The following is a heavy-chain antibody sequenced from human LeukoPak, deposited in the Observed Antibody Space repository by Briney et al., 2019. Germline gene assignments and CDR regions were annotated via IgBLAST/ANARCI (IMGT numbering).Heavy chain of an antibody. J-gene: IGHJ3*02. V-gene: IGHV1-69*05. Sequence: SVKVSCKASGGTFSSYAISWVRQAPGQGLEWMGGIIPIFGAANYAQKFQGRVTITTDESTSTAYMELSSLRSEDTAVYYCARSPAQGYCSGGSCYSNAFDIWGQGTMVTVSS. CDR2: IIPIFGAA. D-gene: IGHD2-15*01. CDR1: GGTFSSYA. CDR3: ARSPAQGYCSGGSCYSNAFDI.